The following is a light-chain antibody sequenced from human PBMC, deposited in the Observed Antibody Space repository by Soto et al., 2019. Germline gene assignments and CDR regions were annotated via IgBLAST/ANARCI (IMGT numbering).Light chain of an antibody. Sequence: EIVMTQSPGTLSLSPGERATLSCRASQSVTSYLAWYQQKPGQAPRLLISDASDRAPGIPDRFSGSGCGTDFTLTISSLEPEDFAVYYCQHRSNWLSLTFGGGTKVDIK. CDR2: DAS. V-gene: IGKV3-11*01. J-gene: IGKJ4*01. CDR3: QHRSNWLSLT. CDR1: QSVTSY.